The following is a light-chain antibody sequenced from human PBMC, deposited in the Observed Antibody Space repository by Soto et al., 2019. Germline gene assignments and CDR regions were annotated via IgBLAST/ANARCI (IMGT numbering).Light chain of an antibody. CDR1: NIGTKT. CDR2: YDS. Sequence: SYELTQPPSVSVAPGKTASITCGENNIGTKTVHWYQQRPGQAPVLVIYYDSDRPSGIPERFSGSNSGNTATLTISRVEAGDEADYYCQVWDTSSNEQVFGGGTKLTVL. V-gene: IGLV3-21*04. J-gene: IGLJ3*02. CDR3: QVWDTSSNEQV.